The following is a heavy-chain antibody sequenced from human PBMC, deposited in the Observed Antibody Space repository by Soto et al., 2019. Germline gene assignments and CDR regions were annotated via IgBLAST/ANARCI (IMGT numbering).Heavy chain of an antibody. CDR2: ISIIGGTV. Sequence: VQLVESGGGLVQPGGSLRLACAASGFTFSDYYMSLIRQAPGNGLEWGSYISIIGGTVYSADSVKGRFTISRENAKNSLFLKMNILRAEDTAGYYCASESCSCGSCYGSFDYWGQGTLVIVSS. V-gene: IGHV3-11*01. CDR1: GFTFSDYY. CDR3: ASESCSCGSCYGSFDY. J-gene: IGHJ4*02. D-gene: IGHD2-15*01.